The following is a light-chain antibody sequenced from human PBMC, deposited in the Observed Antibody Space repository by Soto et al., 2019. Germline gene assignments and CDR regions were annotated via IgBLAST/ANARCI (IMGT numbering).Light chain of an antibody. Sequence: EIVLTQSPGTLSLSPGERATLSCRASQSVTSNYLAWYQQKPGQAPRLLIFGASRRATGIPDRFSGSGSGTDFTLTIGRLEPEDFAVYYCHQYDASPITFGQGTRLEIK. CDR3: HQYDASPIT. V-gene: IGKV3-20*01. CDR1: QSVTSNY. J-gene: IGKJ5*01. CDR2: GAS.